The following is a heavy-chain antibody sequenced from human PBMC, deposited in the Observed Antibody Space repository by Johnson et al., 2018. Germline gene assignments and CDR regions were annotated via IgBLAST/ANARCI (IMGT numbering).Heavy chain of an antibody. CDR1: GFTVSSNY. V-gene: IGHV3-53*01. CDR2: IYSGGST. D-gene: IGHD2-2*01. Sequence: VQLVQSGGGLIQPGGSLRLSCAASGFTVSSNYMSWVRQAPGKGLEWVSVIYSGGSTYYADSVKGRFPISSDNSKNTLYLQMNSLQAEDTAVYYCARGRTLLGLVVPAADYYYYYGMDVWGQGTTVTVSS. J-gene: IGHJ6*02. CDR3: ARGRTLLGLVVPAADYYYYYGMDV.